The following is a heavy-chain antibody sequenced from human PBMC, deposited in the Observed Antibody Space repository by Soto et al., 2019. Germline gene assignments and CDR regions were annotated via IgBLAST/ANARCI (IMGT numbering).Heavy chain of an antibody. CDR2: ISAYNGNT. Sequence: VKVSCKASGYTFTSYGISWVRQAPGQGLEWMGWISAYNGNTNYAQKLQGRVTMTTDTSTSTAYMELRSLRSDDTAVYYCARTEYYDFWSGYYTYPGHFDYWGQGTLVTVSS. D-gene: IGHD3-3*01. V-gene: IGHV1-18*04. J-gene: IGHJ4*02. CDR3: ARTEYYDFWSGYYTYPGHFDY. CDR1: GYTFTSYG.